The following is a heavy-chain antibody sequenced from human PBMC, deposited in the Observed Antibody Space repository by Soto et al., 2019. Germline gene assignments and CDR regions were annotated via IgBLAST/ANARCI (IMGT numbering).Heavy chain of an antibody. D-gene: IGHD4-4*01. J-gene: IGHJ6*03. CDR3: VKSNSNYAYYYSFMDV. CDR1: GFTFSSYA. V-gene: IGHV3-64D*09. Sequence: GGSLRLSCSASGFTFSSYAMHWVRQAPGKGLEYVSAISSNGGSTYYADSVKGRFTISRDNSKNTLYLQMSSLRAEDTAVYYCVKSNSNYAYYYSFMDVWGKGTTVTVSS. CDR2: ISSNGGST.